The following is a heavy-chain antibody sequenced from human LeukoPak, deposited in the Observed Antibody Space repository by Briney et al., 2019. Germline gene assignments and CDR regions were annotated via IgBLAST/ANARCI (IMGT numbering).Heavy chain of an antibody. Sequence: GGSLRLSCAASGFTFSNYAMSWVRQAPGKGLEWVSAISGTGSSTYYADSVKGRFTTSRDNSKNTLYLQMNSLRAEDTAVYYCAKEQITFGGVIVNNFDYWGQGTLVTVSS. V-gene: IGHV3-23*01. J-gene: IGHJ4*02. CDR2: ISGTGSST. CDR3: AKEQITFGGVIVNNFDY. CDR1: GFTFSNYA. D-gene: IGHD3-16*02.